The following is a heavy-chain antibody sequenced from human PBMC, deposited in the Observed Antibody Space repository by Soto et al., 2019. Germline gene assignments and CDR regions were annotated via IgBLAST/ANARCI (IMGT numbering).Heavy chain of an antibody. Sequence: ASVTVSCTASGYTFTSYGISWVRQAPGQGLEWMGWISAYNGNTNYAQKLQGRVTMTTDTSTSTAYMELRSLRSDDTAVYYCERDGVIAAADAFDIWGQGTMVTVSS. CDR2: ISAYNGNT. D-gene: IGHD6-13*01. CDR1: GYTFTSYG. J-gene: IGHJ3*02. CDR3: ERDGVIAAADAFDI. V-gene: IGHV1-18*01.